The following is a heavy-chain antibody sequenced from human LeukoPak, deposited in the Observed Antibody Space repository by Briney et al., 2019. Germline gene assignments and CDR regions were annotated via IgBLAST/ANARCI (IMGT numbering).Heavy chain of an antibody. Sequence: GGSLRLSCVASGFTVSRNFMNWVRQAPGKGLEWVANIKQDGSGKYYVDSVKGRFTISRDNAKNSLYLQMNGLRAEDTAMYYCARDSAGNDYWGQGTLVTVSS. V-gene: IGHV3-7*01. CDR2: IKQDGSGK. CDR3: ARDSAGNDY. J-gene: IGHJ4*02. D-gene: IGHD6-13*01. CDR1: GFTVSRNF.